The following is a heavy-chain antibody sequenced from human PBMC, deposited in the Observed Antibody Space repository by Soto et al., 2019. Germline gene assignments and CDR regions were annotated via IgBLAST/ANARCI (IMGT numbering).Heavy chain of an antibody. Sequence: ASVKVSCKASGGTFSSYAISWVRQAPGQGLEWMGGIIPIFGTANYAQKFQGRVTITADESTSTAYMELSSLRSEDTAVYYCARDRGGYYDFWSGYPGHYYYYYGMDVWGQGTTVTVSS. CDR1: GGTFSSYA. CDR2: IIPIFGTA. D-gene: IGHD3-3*01. V-gene: IGHV1-69*13. CDR3: ARDRGGYYDFWSGYPGHYYYYYGMDV. J-gene: IGHJ6*02.